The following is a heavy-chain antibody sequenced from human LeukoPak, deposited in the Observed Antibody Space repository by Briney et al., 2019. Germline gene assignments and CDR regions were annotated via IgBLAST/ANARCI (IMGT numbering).Heavy chain of an antibody. CDR2: ISYDGSNK. CDR1: GFTFSSYG. Sequence: PGRSLRLSCAASGFTFSSYGMHWVRQAPGKGLEWVAVISYDGSNKYYADSVKGRFTISRDNSKNTLYLQMNSLRAEDTAVYYCARDGDGYSQFDYWGQGTLVTVSS. CDR3: ARDGDGYSQFDY. D-gene: IGHD5-24*01. J-gene: IGHJ4*02. V-gene: IGHV3-30*03.